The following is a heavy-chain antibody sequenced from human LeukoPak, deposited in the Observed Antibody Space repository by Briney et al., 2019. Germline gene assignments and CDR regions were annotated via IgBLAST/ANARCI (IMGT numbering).Heavy chain of an antibody. CDR2: VNWNGGST. J-gene: IGHJ3*02. CDR1: GFTFDDYG. V-gene: IGHV3-20*04. D-gene: IGHD3-22*01. CDR3: ARALDSSGWNDAFDI. Sequence: GGSLRLSCAVSGFTFDDYGMSWVRQAPGKGREWVCGVNWNGGSTVYADSVKGRFTISRDHAKHSLYLQMNSLRAEDTAFYYCARALDSSGWNDAFDIWGQGTMVTVSS.